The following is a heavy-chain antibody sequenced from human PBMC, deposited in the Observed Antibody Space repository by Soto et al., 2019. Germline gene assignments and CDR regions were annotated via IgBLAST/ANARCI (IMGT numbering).Heavy chain of an antibody. CDR3: AAELNSSSSVLYYYYGMDV. CDR2: ITGSGNST. CDR1: GFTFSSYA. V-gene: IGHV3-23*01. D-gene: IGHD6-6*01. Sequence: LRLSCAASGFTFSSYAMSWVRQAPGKGLEWVSSITGSGNSTYYADSVKGRFTISRDNSKKTLYLQMSSLRSEDTAVYYCAAELNSSSSVLYYYYGMDVWGQGTTVTVSS. J-gene: IGHJ6*02.